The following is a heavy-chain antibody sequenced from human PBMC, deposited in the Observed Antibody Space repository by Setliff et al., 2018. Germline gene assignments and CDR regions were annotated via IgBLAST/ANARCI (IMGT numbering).Heavy chain of an antibody. J-gene: IGHJ4*02. D-gene: IGHD5-18*01. CDR3: ATFRGYTYGYDY. V-gene: IGHV1-18*01. CDR1: GFTFKTYS. Sequence: VASVKVSCKASGFTFKTYSFSWIRQAPGQGLEWVGWISGYNSNTIYAQNFQGRVTPTTDASTNTAYMELRSLGSDDTAVYYCATFRGYTYGYDYWGQGTLVTVSS. CDR2: ISGYNSNT.